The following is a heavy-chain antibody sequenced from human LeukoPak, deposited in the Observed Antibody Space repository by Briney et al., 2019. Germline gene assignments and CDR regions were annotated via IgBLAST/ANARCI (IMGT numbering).Heavy chain of an antibody. D-gene: IGHD3-10*01. CDR1: GFTFSNAW. V-gene: IGHV3-15*01. CDR3: TTGSAWILWFGELSGAFDI. CDR2: IKSKTDGGTT. J-gene: IGHJ3*02. Sequence: PGGSLRLSCAASGFTFSNAWMSWVRQAPGKGLEWVGRIKSKTDGGTTDYAAPVKGRFTISRDDSKNTLYLQMNSLKTEDTAVYYCTTGSAWILWFGELSGAFDIWGQGTMVTVSS.